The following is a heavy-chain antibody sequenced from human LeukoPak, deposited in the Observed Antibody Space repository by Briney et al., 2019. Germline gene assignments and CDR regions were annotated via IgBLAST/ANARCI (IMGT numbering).Heavy chain of an antibody. V-gene: IGHV4-4*07. CDR2: IYTSGCT. CDR1: GGSISSYY. CDR3: ARVAARHRYYYYYMAV. J-gene: IGHJ6*03. D-gene: IGHD6-6*01. Sequence: TASEPLSLTCTLSGGSISSYYWSWMRQPAGKGLEWIGRIYTSGCTDYDPPLKSRVTMSVDTSKNQFSLKLSSVTAADTAVYYCARVAARHRYYYYYMAVWGKGTTVTVSS.